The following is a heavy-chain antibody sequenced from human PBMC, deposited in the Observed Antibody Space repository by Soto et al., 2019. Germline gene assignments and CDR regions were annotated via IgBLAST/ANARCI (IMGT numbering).Heavy chain of an antibody. D-gene: IGHD6-19*01. CDR2: INTYSGNP. V-gene: IGHV1-18*01. CDR3: ARYLYTDATGWGDLDF. J-gene: IGHJ4*02. Sequence: QVQLVQSGAEGKKPGASVKVSCKASGYTFTSYGISWVRQAPGQGLEWMGWINTYSGNPNYAQKFQGRVTMTTDTSTSTAYMELRSLRSDDTAVYYCARYLYTDATGWGDLDFWGQGTLVTVSS. CDR1: GYTFTSYG.